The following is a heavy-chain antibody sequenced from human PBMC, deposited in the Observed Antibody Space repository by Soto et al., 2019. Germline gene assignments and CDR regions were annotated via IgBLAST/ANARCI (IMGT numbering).Heavy chain of an antibody. CDR1: GGSVSSGDYY. CDR2: IYYTGST. Sequence: QVQLQESGPGLVKPSKTLSLTCTVSGGSVSSGDYYWNWIRQPPGKGLEWIGYIYYTGSTNYNPPPRSPVTIPVDTPKTRFSRKMSSVPAAAPAVYYCARGPQMPFYGMDVWGQGTTVTVSS. V-gene: IGHV4-61*08. J-gene: IGHJ6*02. CDR3: ARGPQMPFYGMDV. D-gene: IGHD2-2*01.